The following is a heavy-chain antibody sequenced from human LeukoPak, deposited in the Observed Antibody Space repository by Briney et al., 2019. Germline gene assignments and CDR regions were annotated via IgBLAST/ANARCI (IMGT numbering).Heavy chain of an antibody. J-gene: IGHJ4*02. Sequence: SSETLSLTCTVSGGSISSYYWSWIRQPPGKGLEWIGYIYYSGITTYNPSLKSRVAISVDTSKKQFSLKLSSVTAADTAVYYCASSHLYSSSWYLSGRFDYWGQGTLVTVSS. CDR2: IYYSGIT. CDR3: ASSHLYSSSWYLSGRFDY. D-gene: IGHD6-13*01. V-gene: IGHV4-59*01. CDR1: GGSISSYY.